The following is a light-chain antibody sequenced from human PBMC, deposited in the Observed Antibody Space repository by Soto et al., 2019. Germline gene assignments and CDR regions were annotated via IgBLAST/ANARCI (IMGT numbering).Light chain of an antibody. CDR2: GAS. V-gene: IGKV1-9*01. Sequence: IQLTQSPSSLSASVGDRVTISCRASQGIANFLAWYQQKPGKAPKLLIYGASTLQSGVPSRFSGSGSGTDFTLTISSLQPEDFATYYYQKLNSFPIPFGPGTKVDIK. CDR1: QGIANF. J-gene: IGKJ3*01. CDR3: QKLNSFPIP.